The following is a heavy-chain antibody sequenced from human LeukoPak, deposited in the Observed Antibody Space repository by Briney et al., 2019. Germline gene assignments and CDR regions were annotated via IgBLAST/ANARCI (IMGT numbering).Heavy chain of an antibody. CDR2: ISYDGSNK. CDR1: GFTFSSYG. J-gene: IGHJ6*02. CDR3: AKDLSDSSGYYYYYGMDV. Sequence: GGSLRLSCAASGFTFSSYGMHWVRQAPGKGLEWVAVISYDGSNKYYADSVKGRFTISRDNSKNTLYLQMNSLEAENTAVYYCAKDLSDSSGYYYYYGMDVWGQGTTVTVSS. V-gene: IGHV3-30*18. D-gene: IGHD3-22*01.